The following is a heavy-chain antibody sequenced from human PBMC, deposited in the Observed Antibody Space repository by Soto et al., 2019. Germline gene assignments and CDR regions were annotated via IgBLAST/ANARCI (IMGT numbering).Heavy chain of an antibody. CDR1: GFTFSSYG. CDR2: ISYDGSNK. D-gene: IGHD3-10*01. J-gene: IGHJ6*02. V-gene: IGHV3-30*18. Sequence: QVRLVESGGGVVQPGRSLRLSCAASGFTFSSYGMHWVRQAPGKGLEWVAVISYDGSNKYYADSVKGRFTISRDNSKNTLYLQMNSLRAEDTAVYYCAKEFSYYGSGSNYYYYGMDVWGQGTTVTVSS. CDR3: AKEFSYYGSGSNYYYYGMDV.